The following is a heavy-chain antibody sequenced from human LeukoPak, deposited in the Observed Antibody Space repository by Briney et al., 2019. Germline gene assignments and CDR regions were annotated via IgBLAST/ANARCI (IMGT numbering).Heavy chain of an antibody. V-gene: IGHV3-21*01. CDR2: ISSSSSTYI. CDR3: ARGSADLDT. Sequence: GGSLRLSCAASGFTFSSYSMNWVRQAPGKGLEWVSSISSSSSTYINYADSVKGRFTISRDNAENSLYLQVNSLRAEDTAVYYCARGSADLDTWGQGTLVTVSS. J-gene: IGHJ5*02. CDR1: GFTFSSYS. D-gene: IGHD6-13*01.